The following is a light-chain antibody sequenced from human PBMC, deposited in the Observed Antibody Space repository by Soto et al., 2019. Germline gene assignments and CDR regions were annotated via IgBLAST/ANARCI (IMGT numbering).Light chain of an antibody. CDR1: QSVTSNY. CDR3: QQYGRSLS. CDR2: GAS. J-gene: IGKJ4*01. V-gene: IGKV3-20*01. Sequence: EIVLTQSPGTLSLSPGERATLSCRASQSVTSNYLAWYQQKPGQAPRLLIFGASIRATGIPDRFSGSGSGTDFTLTISRLEPEDFAVYYCQQYGRSLSFGGGTKVEIK.